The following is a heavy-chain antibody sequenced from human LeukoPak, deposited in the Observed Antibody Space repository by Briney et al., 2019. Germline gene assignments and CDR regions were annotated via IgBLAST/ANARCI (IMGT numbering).Heavy chain of an antibody. CDR1: GDSVSVNRAS. V-gene: IGHV6-1*01. Sequence: SQTLSLTYAISGDSVSVNRASWTWVRQSPSRGLEWLGRTYYRSKWYNDYAVSLKSRISINPDTSKNQFSLQLNSVTPEDTAVYYCSRSDGASDFDYWGPGTLVTVSS. D-gene: IGHD5-24*01. CDR2: TYYRSKWYN. CDR3: SRSDGASDFDY. J-gene: IGHJ4*02.